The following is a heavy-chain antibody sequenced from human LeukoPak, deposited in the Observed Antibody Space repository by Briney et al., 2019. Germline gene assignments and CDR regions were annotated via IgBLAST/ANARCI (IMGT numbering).Heavy chain of an antibody. V-gene: IGHV3-74*01. CDR1: GFTFSSYL. CDR2: IISDWRST. D-gene: IGHD6-19*01. J-gene: IGHJ3*02. Sequence: GGSLRLSCAASGFTFSSYLMHWVRQAPGKGLVGVSRIISDWRSTSYADSLKGRFTISRDNVKNTLFLQMNSLRAEDTALYYCAREDVDITVATSGAFDIWGQGTMVTVSS. CDR3: AREDVDITVATSGAFDI.